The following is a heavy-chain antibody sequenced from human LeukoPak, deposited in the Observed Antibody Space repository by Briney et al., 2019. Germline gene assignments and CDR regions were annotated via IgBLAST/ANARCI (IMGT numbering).Heavy chain of an antibody. Sequence: GASVKVSCKASGYTFTNYYMHWARQAPGQGLEWMGWISAYNGNTKYAQKFQGRVTITRNTSISTAYMELSSLRSEDTAVYYCARGHSDYAYYYYMDVWGKGTTVTVSS. CDR2: ISAYNGNT. CDR3: ARGHSDYAYYYYMDV. J-gene: IGHJ6*03. V-gene: IGHV1-8*03. D-gene: IGHD5-12*01. CDR1: GYTFTNYY.